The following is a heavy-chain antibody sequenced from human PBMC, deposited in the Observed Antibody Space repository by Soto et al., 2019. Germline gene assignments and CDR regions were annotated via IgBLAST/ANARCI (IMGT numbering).Heavy chain of an antibody. V-gene: IGHV4-39*07. Sequence: SETLSLTCTVSGGSISSSSYYWGWIRQPPGKGLEWIGSIYYSGSTYYNPSLKSRVTMSVDTSKNQFSLNLSSVTAADTAVYYCARGYYDSSGYYYRLTYYFDYWGQGTLVTVSS. CDR3: ARGYYDSSGYYYRLTYYFDY. J-gene: IGHJ4*02. D-gene: IGHD3-22*01. CDR2: IYYSGST. CDR1: GGSISSSSYY.